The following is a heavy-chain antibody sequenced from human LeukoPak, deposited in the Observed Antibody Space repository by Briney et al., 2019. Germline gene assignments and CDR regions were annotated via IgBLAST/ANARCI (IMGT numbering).Heavy chain of an antibody. D-gene: IGHD6-13*01. CDR1: GFTLSNYW. J-gene: IGHJ4*02. Sequence: PGGSLRLSCVASGFTLSNYWMSWVRQAPGKGLEWVSAISGSGGSSYYADSVKGRFIISRDNSKNTLYLQMNSLRAEDTAVYYCAVLIAAAKDYWGQGTLVTVSS. V-gene: IGHV3-23*01. CDR3: AVLIAAAKDY. CDR2: ISGSGGSS.